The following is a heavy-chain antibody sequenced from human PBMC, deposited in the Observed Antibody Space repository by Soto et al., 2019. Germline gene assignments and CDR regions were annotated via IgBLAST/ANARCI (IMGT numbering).Heavy chain of an antibody. V-gene: IGHV1-8*01. J-gene: IGHJ3*02. CDR1: GYTFTSYD. D-gene: IGHD3-9*01. CDR3: ASTPPGYILTGYPDDAFDI. CDR2: MNPNSGNT. Sequence: GASLKVSCKASGYTFTSYDINWVRQATGQGLEWMGWMNPNSGNTGYAQKFQGRVTMTRNTSISTAYMELSSLRSEDTAVYYCASTPPGYILTGYPDDAFDIWGQGTMVTVSS.